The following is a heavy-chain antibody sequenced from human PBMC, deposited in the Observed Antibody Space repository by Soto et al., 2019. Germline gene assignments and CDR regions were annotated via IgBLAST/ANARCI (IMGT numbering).Heavy chain of an antibody. CDR3: AREFSSAHITYYDF. CDR2: VSHTGAT. J-gene: IGHJ4*02. CDR1: GGSISLERFY. Sequence: QVQLQESGPGLVKPSETLSLTCTVSGGSISLERFYWTWIRQPPGKGLEWIGYVSHTGATNSNPSLQSRVDISVGTSRNQFSLKLRSLTAADTAVYFCAREFSSAHITYYDFWGQGTLVSVSA. V-gene: IGHV4-61*01.